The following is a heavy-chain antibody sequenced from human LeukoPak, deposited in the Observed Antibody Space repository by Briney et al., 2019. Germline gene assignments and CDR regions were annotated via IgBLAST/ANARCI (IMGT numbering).Heavy chain of an antibody. J-gene: IGHJ6*03. V-gene: IGHV3-48*03. CDR2: ISSSGSTI. CDR3: ARVRGAYYYYMDV. Sequence: GGSLRLSCAASGFTFDDYAMNWVRQAPGKGLEWVSYISSSGSTIYYADSVKGRFTISRDNAKNSLYLQMNSLRAEDTAVYYCARVRGAYYYYMDVWGKGTTVTVSS. CDR1: GFTFDDYA. D-gene: IGHD3-10*01.